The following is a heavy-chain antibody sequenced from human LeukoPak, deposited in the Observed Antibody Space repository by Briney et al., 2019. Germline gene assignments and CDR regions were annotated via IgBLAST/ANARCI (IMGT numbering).Heavy chain of an antibody. Sequence: ASVKVSCKASGYTFTSYGISWVRQAPGQGLEWMGWINPNSGGTNYAQKFQGRVTMTRDTSISTSYMELSRLTSDDTAVYYCALYQSSYNNYEEAFDIWGQGTVVTVSS. V-gene: IGHV1-2*02. J-gene: IGHJ3*02. D-gene: IGHD4-11*01. CDR1: GYTFTSYG. CDR3: ALYQSSYNNYEEAFDI. CDR2: INPNSGGT.